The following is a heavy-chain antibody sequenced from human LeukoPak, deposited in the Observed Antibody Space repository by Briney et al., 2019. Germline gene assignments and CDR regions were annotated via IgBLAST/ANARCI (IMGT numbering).Heavy chain of an antibody. D-gene: IGHD6-13*01. Sequence: SVKVSCKASGGTFSSYAISWVRQAPGQGLEWMGGIIPIFGTANYAQKFQGRVTITADKSTSTAYMELSRLRSDDTAVYYCAGETVPAIAAPRGLNYWGQGTLVTVSS. CDR3: AGETVPAIAAPRGLNY. CDR1: GGTFSSYA. J-gene: IGHJ4*02. V-gene: IGHV1-69*06. CDR2: IIPIFGTA.